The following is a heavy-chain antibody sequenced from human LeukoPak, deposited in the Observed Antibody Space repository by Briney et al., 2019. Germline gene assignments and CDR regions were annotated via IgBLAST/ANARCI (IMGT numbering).Heavy chain of an antibody. D-gene: IGHD5-18*01. Sequence: GGSLRLSCAASGFTFSSYSMNWVRQAPGKGLEWVAVISYDGSNKYYADSVKGRFTISRDNSKNTLYLQMNSLRAEDTAVYYCARDIWATAMARTFDYWSQGTLVTVSS. J-gene: IGHJ4*02. V-gene: IGHV3-30*03. CDR1: GFTFSSYS. CDR3: ARDIWATAMARTFDY. CDR2: ISYDGSNK.